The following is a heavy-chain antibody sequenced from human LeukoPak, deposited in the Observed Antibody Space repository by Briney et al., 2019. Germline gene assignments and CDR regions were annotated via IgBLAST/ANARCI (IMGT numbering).Heavy chain of an antibody. CDR2: LTASGDRT. J-gene: IGHJ4*02. V-gene: IGHV3-23*01. Sequence: GGSLRLFCAASGCTFSAYSMSGFRQALRKGLEWVSLLTASGDRTFYAGSVKGRFTISRDNSKNTLSLQMNSLRAEDTAVYYCAKEPRQCGADCFSLLDQWGQGALVTVSS. D-gene: IGHD2-21*02. CDR1: GCTFSAYS. CDR3: AKEPRQCGADCFSLLDQ.